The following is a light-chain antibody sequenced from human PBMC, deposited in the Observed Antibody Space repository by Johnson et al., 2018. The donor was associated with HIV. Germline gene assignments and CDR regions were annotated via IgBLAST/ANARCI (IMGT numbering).Light chain of an antibody. CDR2: DNN. J-gene: IGLJ1*01. Sequence: QAVLTQPPSVSAAPGQKVIISCSGSSSNIGNNYVSWYQQLPGTAPKLLIYDNNKRPSGIPGRFSGSKSGPSATLGITGLQTGDEADYYCGTWDSSLTSYVFGAGTKVTVL. V-gene: IGLV1-51*01. CDR1: SSNIGNNY. CDR3: GTWDSSLTSYV.